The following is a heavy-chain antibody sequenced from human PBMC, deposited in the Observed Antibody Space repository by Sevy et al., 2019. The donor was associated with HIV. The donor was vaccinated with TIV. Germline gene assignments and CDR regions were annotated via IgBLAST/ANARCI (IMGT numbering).Heavy chain of an antibody. V-gene: IGHV4-4*07. Sequence: ETLSLTCTVSGGSISSYFWNWIRQPAGKGLEWIGLMYTSESTNYNPSLKSRVTMSVDTSKNQFSLKLRSVTAADTAVYYCARGLRIPHSPVDIVVVPAYTGDWYFDLWGRGTLVTVSS. CDR1: GGSISSYF. D-gene: IGHD2-2*03. J-gene: IGHJ2*01. CDR2: MYTSEST. CDR3: ARGLRIPHSPVDIVVVPAYTGDWYFDL.